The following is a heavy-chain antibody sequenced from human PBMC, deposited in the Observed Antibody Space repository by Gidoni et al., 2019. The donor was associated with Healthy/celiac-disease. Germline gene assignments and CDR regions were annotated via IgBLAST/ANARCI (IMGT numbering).Heavy chain of an antibody. V-gene: IGHV2-5*01. D-gene: IGHD4-17*01. CDR3: AHSIMEYGDYIRLPYYYGMDV. J-gene: IGHJ6*02. Sequence: QITLKESGPTLVTPTQTLTLTCPFSGFSLSTSGVVVGWIRQHPGKALEWLALIYWNDDKRYRPSLKSRLTSTKDTSKNQVVLTMTKMDPVDTATYYCAHSIMEYGDYIRLPYYYGMDVWGQGTTVTVSS. CDR2: IYWNDDK. CDR1: GFSLSTSGVV.